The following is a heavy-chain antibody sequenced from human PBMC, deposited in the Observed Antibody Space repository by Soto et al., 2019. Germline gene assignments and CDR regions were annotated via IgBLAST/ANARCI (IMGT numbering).Heavy chain of an antibody. CDR3: SKDRGGSGTANCCDP. CDR2: ISWNSGSI. Sequence: EVQLVESGGGLVQPGRSLRLSCAASGFSFDDYAMHWVRQAPGKGLEWVSGISWNSGSIAYAYSVKGRCSISSDNAQNSVYMQINSLRAADTALYSFSKDRGGSGTANCCDPWGKGTLFPVSS. CDR1: GFSFDDYA. D-gene: IGHD3-10*01. J-gene: IGHJ5*02. V-gene: IGHV3-9*01.